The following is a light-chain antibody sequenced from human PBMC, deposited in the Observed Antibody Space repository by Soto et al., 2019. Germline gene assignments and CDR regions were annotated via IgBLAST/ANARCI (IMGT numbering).Light chain of an antibody. CDR3: QQRSNWPRT. J-gene: IGKJ1*01. Sequence: DIVLTQSPATLSVSPGERATLSCRASQSVSSYLAWYQQKPGQAPRLLIYDASNRATGIPARFSGSGSGTDFTLTIRSLEPEDVAVYYCQQRSNWPRTFGQGTKVDIK. V-gene: IGKV3-11*01. CDR2: DAS. CDR1: QSVSSY.